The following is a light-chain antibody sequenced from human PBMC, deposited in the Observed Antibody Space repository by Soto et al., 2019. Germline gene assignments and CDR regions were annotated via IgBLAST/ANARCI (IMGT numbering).Light chain of an antibody. V-gene: IGKV1-33*01. J-gene: IGKJ5*01. CDR1: QDIGNY. Sequence: DIQMTQSPSSLSASVGDRVSITCQASQDIGNYLNWYQQIPGKAPKLLIFDASNLESGVPSRFSGSGSGTDFTFTISSLQPEDIAKYYCQQYETLPITFGQGTRLEIK. CDR2: DAS. CDR3: QQYETLPIT.